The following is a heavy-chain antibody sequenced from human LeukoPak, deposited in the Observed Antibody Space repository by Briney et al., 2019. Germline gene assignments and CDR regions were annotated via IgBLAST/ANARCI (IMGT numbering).Heavy chain of an antibody. D-gene: IGHD1-26*01. V-gene: IGHV1-69*13. CDR2: IIPIFGTA. Sequence: EASVTVSFKASGGTFSIYAISWVRQAPGQGLEWMGGIIPIFGTANYAQKVQGRVTITADESTSTAYMELSSLRSEDTAVYYCARDGAGATLPDYWGQGTLVTVSS. CDR3: ARDGAGATLPDY. CDR1: GGTFSIYA. J-gene: IGHJ4*02.